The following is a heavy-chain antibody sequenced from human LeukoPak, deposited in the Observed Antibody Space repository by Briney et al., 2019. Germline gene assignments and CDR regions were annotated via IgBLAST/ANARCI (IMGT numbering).Heavy chain of an antibody. CDR1: GFSFSTST. V-gene: IGHV3-21*01. D-gene: IGHD3-10*01. J-gene: IGHJ3*02. CDR3: ARDSYWLGGTIGAFDI. Sequence: GGSLRLSCAASGFSFSTSTMNWVRQAPGRGLEWVSSMSSRGSSIYYADSVKGRFTISRDNAKTSLYLQINSLRAEDTAVYYCARDSYWLGGTIGAFDIWGQGTMVTVSS. CDR2: MSSRGSSI.